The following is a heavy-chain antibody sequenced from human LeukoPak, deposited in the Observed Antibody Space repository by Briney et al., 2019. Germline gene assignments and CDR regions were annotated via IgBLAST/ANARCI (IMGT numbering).Heavy chain of an antibody. CDR3: AKYTSMVAFDI. Sequence: GGSLRLSCAASGFTFSDQFMSWIRQAPGKGLEWVSYISSSGSTIDYADSVKGRFTISRDSSGKTVYLQMNSLRADDTAVYYCAKYTSMVAFDIWGQGTLVTVSS. CDR2: ISSSGSTI. CDR1: GFTFSDQF. V-gene: IGHV3-11*01. D-gene: IGHD5-18*01. J-gene: IGHJ3*02.